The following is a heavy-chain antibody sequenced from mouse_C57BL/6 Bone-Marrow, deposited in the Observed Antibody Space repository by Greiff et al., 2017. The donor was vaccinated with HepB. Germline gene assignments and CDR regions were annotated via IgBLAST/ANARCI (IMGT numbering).Heavy chain of an antibody. J-gene: IGHJ3*01. CDR1: GYTFTSYW. V-gene: IGHV1-61*01. D-gene: IGHD2-4*01. Sequence: QVQLQQPGAELVRPGSSVKLSCKASGYTFTSYWMDWVKQRPGQGLEWIGNIYPSDSETHYNQKFKDKATLTVNKSSSTAYMQLSSLTSEDSAVYDCARGNDYGGFAYWGQGTLVTVSA. CDR2: IYPSDSET. CDR3: ARGNDYGGFAY.